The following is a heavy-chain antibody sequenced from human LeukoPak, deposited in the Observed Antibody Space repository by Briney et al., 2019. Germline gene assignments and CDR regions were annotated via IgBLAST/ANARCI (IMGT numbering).Heavy chain of an antibody. CDR2: IYYSGGTT. D-gene: IGHD1-1*01. Sequence: PSETLSLTCSVSGGSITSYYWSWIRQPPGKGLEWIGYIYYSGGTTNYNPSLRGRATISVDASKNQFSLRLRSVTAADTAVYYCARVGDWNDLVYWGQGTLVSVSS. J-gene: IGHJ4*02. CDR1: GGSITSYY. CDR3: ARVGDWNDLVY. V-gene: IGHV4-59*01.